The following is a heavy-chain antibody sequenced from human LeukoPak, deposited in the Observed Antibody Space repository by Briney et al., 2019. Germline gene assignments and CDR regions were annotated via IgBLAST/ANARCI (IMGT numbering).Heavy chain of an antibody. V-gene: IGHV3-23*01. CDR1: GFTFSNYG. CDR3: AKGHGDWKGNYFDY. D-gene: IGHD4-17*01. Sequence: GGSLRLSCVASGFTFSNYGMTWVRQSPAKGLEWVSGISGSGDRANYADSLKGRFTIFRDNSKRMVYLQMDSLRADDTAVYYCAKGHGDWKGNYFDYWGQGTLVTVSS. J-gene: IGHJ4*02. CDR2: ISGSGDRA.